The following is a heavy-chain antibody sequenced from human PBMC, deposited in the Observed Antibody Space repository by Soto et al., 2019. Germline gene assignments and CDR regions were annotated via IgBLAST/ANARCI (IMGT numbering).Heavy chain of an antibody. J-gene: IGHJ4*02. Sequence: EVQLVESGGRLVQPGGSLRLSCAASGFMFSAYWMSWVRQDPGKGLEWVATISGGASDKFYEYSVKGRFTISRDDSKNTLYLQMNSLTDEENAVYYCVREDWHRFDSWGQGTLVTVSS. D-gene: IGHD2-21*01. CDR2: ISGGASDK. CDR1: GFMFSAYW. CDR3: VREDWHRFDS. V-gene: IGHV3-7*01.